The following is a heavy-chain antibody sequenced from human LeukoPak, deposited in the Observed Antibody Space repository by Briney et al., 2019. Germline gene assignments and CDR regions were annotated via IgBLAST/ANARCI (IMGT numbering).Heavy chain of an antibody. CDR2: IYYSGST. D-gene: IGHD4-17*01. V-gene: IGHV4-30-4*01. CDR1: GGSISSGDYY. Sequence: KTSETLSLTCTVSGGSISSGDYYWSWIRQPPGKGLEWIGYIYYSGSTYYNPSLKSRVSTSVDTSENQFSLKLSPVTAADTAVYYCARHPGDGDYGMDVWGKGTTVTVSS. J-gene: IGHJ6*04. CDR3: ARHPGDGDYGMDV.